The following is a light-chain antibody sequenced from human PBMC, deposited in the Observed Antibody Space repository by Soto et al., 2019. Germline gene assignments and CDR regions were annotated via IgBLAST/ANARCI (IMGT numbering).Light chain of an antibody. Sequence: EIVMTQSPATLSVSPGERATLSCRASQSVSSDLAWYQHKPGQAPRLLIYGASTRATGIPARFSGSGSGTEFSLSISSLQSEDFAVYDCLQYNNWPPKQYTFGQGTKLEIK. CDR1: QSVSSD. CDR2: GAS. V-gene: IGKV3-15*01. CDR3: LQYNNWPPKQYT. J-gene: IGKJ2*01.